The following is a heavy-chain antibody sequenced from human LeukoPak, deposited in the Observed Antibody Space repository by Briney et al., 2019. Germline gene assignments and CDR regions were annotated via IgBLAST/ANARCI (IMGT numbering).Heavy chain of an antibody. J-gene: IGHJ3*02. CDR1: GFTVSSNY. V-gene: IGHV3-66*04. CDR2: IYSGGST. CDR3: ARRTSGAFAI. Sequence: GGSLRLSCAASGFTVSSNYMSWVRQAPGKGLEWVSVIYSGGSTYNADSVKGRFTISRDNSKNTLHLQMNSLRAEDTALYYCARRTSGAFAIWGQGTKVTVSS.